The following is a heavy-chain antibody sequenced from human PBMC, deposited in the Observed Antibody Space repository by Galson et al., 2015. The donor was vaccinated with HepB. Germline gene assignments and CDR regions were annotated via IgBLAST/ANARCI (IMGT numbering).Heavy chain of an antibody. CDR1: GFSFSSYG. CDR3: ARDFAVAVAAELDY. D-gene: IGHD6-19*01. V-gene: IGHV3-33*08. J-gene: IGHJ4*02. CDR2: IWYDGSNE. Sequence: SLRLSCAASGFSFSSYGMHWVRQAPGKGLEWVAVIWYDGSNEYYEASVKGRFTISRDNSKNTLYLQMNSLTAEDTAVYYCARDFAVAVAAELDYWGQGTLVTVSS.